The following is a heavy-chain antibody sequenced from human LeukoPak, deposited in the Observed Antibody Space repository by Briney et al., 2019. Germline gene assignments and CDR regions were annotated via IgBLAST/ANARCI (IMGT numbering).Heavy chain of an antibody. D-gene: IGHD3-16*01. Sequence: SETLSLTCTVSGGSISSYYWSWIRQPPGKGLEWIGYIYYSGSTNYNPSLNSRVTISVDTSKNQFSLKLSSVTAADTAVYYCARWTWGNFDYWGQGTLVTVSS. V-gene: IGHV4-59*12. CDR2: IYYSGST. CDR3: ARWTWGNFDY. CDR1: GGSISSYY. J-gene: IGHJ4*02.